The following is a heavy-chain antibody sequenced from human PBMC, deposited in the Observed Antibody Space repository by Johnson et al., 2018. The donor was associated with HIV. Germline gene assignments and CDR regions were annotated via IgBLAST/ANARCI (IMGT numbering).Heavy chain of an antibody. Sequence: QVQLVESGGGVVQPGRSLRLSCAASGFTFSSYAMHWVRQAPGKGLEWVAVISYDGSNKYYADSVKGRFTISRENAKNSLYLQMNSLRAEDTAVYYGARGTPWDAFDIWGQGTMVTVSS. CDR1: GFTFSSYA. CDR2: ISYDGSNK. CDR3: ARGTPWDAFDI. J-gene: IGHJ3*02. V-gene: IGHV3-30-3*01.